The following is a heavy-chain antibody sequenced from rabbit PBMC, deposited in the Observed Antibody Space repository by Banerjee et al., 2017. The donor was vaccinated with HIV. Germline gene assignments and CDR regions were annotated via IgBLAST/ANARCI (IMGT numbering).Heavy chain of an antibody. V-gene: IGHV1S45*01. CDR2: IYTGSSGTT. J-gene: IGHJ6*01. Sequence: QEQLEESGRGLVKPGASLTLTCTASGFSFSSSYYMCWVRQAPGKGLEWIGCIYTGSSGTTAYASWVNGRFTISKTSSTTVTLQMTSLTAADTATYFCARDRYGSGSVDHDLWGQGTLVTVS. CDR3: ARDRYGSGSVDHDL. D-gene: IGHD5-1*01. CDR1: GFSFSSSYY.